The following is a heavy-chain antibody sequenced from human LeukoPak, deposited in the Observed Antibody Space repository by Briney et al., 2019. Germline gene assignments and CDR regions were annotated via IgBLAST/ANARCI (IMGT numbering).Heavy chain of an antibody. CDR2: FYSGGST. Sequence: GGSLRLSRAASGFTVSSHYINWVRQAPGKGLEWVSVFYSGGSTFYADSVKGRFTMSRDNSKNTLDLQMNSLRDDDTAVYYCASGFNFGRFENWGQGTLVTVSS. CDR3: ASGFNFGRFEN. D-gene: IGHD5-18*01. V-gene: IGHV3-53*01. J-gene: IGHJ4*02. CDR1: GFTVSSHY.